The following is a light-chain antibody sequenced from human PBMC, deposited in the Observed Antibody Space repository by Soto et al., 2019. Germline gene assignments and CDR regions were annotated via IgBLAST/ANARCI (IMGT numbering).Light chain of an antibody. Sequence: DIQMTQSPSSLSASVGDRVTITCRASQSVSSYLNWYQQKPGKAPKVLIYDASSLESGVPSRFSGSGSGTEFTLTISSLQPDDFATYYCQQYNSYPYTFGQGTKV. CDR2: DAS. CDR3: QQYNSYPYT. CDR1: QSVSSY. J-gene: IGKJ2*01. V-gene: IGKV1-5*01.